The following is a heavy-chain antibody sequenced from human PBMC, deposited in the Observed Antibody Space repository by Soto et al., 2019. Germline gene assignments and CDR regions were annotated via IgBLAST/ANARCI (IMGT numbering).Heavy chain of an antibody. CDR1: GYTFTSYG. CDR3: ARGDVNFVWFDP. Sequence: GASVKVSCEASGYTFTSYGISWVRQAPGQGLEWMGWISAYNGNTNYAQKFQGRVTMTTDTSTNTAYMGLRSLRSDDTAVYYCARGDVNFVWFDPWGRGTLVTVSS. D-gene: IGHD3-9*01. CDR2: ISAYNGNT. V-gene: IGHV1-18*01. J-gene: IGHJ5*02.